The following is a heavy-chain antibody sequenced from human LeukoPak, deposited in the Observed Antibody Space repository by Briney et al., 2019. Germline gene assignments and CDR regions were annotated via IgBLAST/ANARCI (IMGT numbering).Heavy chain of an antibody. CDR1: GFSISRYT. V-gene: IGHV3-23*01. CDR3: AREVEDIVVVPAAIPALPRARPYNWFDP. J-gene: IGHJ5*02. CDR2: ISGSGGST. Sequence: GGSLRLSCTASGFSISRYTMSWVRQAPGKGLEWVSAISGSGGSTYYADSVKGRFTISRDNSKNTLYLQMNSLRAEDTAVYYCAREVEDIVVVPAAIPALPRARPYNWFDPWGQGTLVTVSS. D-gene: IGHD2-2*01.